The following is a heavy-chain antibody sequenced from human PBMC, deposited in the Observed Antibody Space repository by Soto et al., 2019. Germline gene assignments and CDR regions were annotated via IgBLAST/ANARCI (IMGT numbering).Heavy chain of an antibody. CDR3: ARVAYSSSWFLDY. CDR1: GFTFSRYA. CDR2: ISSSSTYI. D-gene: IGHD6-13*01. V-gene: IGHV3-21*04. J-gene: IGHJ4*02. Sequence: GGSLRLSCAASGFTFSRYALNWVRQTPGKGLEWVSSISSSSTYISYADSVKGRFTVSRDNAKNSLYLQMNSLRAEDTAVYYCARVAYSSSWFLDYWGQGTLVTVSS.